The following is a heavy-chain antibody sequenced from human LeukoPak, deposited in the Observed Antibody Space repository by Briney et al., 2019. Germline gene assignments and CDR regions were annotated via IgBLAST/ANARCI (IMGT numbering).Heavy chain of an antibody. D-gene: IGHD3-22*01. J-gene: IGHJ4*02. Sequence: GGSLRLFCEASGFTFSSFAMHWVRQAPGKGLEYVSAISSNGGSTYYANSVKGRFTISRDNSKNTLYLQMGSLRAEDMAVYYCARGAVVVTNYFDFWGQGTLVTVSS. CDR3: ARGAVVVTNYFDF. CDR2: ISSNGGST. V-gene: IGHV3-64*01. CDR1: GFTFSSFA.